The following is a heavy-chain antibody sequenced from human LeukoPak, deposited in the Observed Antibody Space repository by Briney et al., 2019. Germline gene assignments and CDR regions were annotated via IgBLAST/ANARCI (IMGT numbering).Heavy chain of an antibody. CDR1: GYTFTGYY. Sequence: ASVKVSCKASGYTFTGYYIHWVRQAPGEGLEWMGMINPRGGGTSYAQKFQGRFTMTRDMSTSTVYMELSSLRSEDTAVYYCARVAGAGVGVPGAIGFGWVRRVEYFMDVWGKGTTVTVSS. CDR3: ARVAGAGVGVPGAIGFGWVRRVEYFMDV. CDR2: INPRGGGT. D-gene: IGHD2-2*02. J-gene: IGHJ6*03. V-gene: IGHV1-46*01.